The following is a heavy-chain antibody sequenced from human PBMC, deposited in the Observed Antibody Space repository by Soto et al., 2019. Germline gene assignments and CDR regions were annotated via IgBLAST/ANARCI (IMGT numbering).Heavy chain of an antibody. CDR3: ARGCSTTLGKVGNDY. CDR1: GYTFTSYG. J-gene: IGHJ4*02. Sequence: ASVKVSCKASGYTFTSYGISWVRQAPGQGLEWMGWISAYNGNTNYAQKLQGRVTMTTDTSTSTAYMELRSLRSDDTAVYYCARGCSTTLGKVGNDYWCQGILVTVSS. V-gene: IGHV1-18*01. D-gene: IGHD1-26*01. CDR2: ISAYNGNT.